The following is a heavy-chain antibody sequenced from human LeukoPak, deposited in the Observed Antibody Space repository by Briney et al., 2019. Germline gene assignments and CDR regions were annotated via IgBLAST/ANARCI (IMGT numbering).Heavy chain of an antibody. D-gene: IGHD2-15*01. Sequence: GGSLRLSCAASGFIFSNYGMHWVRQAPGKGLEWVAFIWYDGSNKYYADSVKGRFTISRDNSKNTLYLQMNSLRAEDTAVYYCAKPGGYCSGGSCYSDYWGQGTLVTVSS. CDR3: AKPGGYCSGGSCYSDY. CDR2: IWYDGSNK. V-gene: IGHV3-30*02. J-gene: IGHJ4*03. CDR1: GFIFSNYG.